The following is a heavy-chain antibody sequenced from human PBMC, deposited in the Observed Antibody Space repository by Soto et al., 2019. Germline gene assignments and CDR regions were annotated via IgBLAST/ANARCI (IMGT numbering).Heavy chain of an antibody. D-gene: IGHD6-19*01. CDR1: DDTITNYG. J-gene: IGHJ4*02. V-gene: IGHV1-18*01. CDR3: ASATSIAVAGKES. CDR2: ISFYNGNT. Sequence: QVQLVQSGGEVRKPGASVKVSCKASDDTITNYGISWVRQAPGQGLEWMGWISFYNGNTKYAQNLQGRVTLTTDTSTSTAYMELRSLRSDDTAVYYCASATSIAVAGKESWGQGTLVTVSS.